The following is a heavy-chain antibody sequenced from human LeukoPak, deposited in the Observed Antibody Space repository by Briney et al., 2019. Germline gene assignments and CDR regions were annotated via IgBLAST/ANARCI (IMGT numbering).Heavy chain of an antibody. J-gene: IGHJ5*02. CDR3: AREERGHIPNWFDP. V-gene: IGHV3-74*01. Sequence: GGSLRLSCAASGFTFSSYWMHWVRHTPGKGLVWVSRIKGDGSSTSYADSVKGRFTISRDNAKNTLYLQMNSLRAEDTAVYYCAREERGHIPNWFDPWGQGTLVTVSS. CDR1: GFTFSSYW. CDR2: IKGDGSST. D-gene: IGHD2-21*01.